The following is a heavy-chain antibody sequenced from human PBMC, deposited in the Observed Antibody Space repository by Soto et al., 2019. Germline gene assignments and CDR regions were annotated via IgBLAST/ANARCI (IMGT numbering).Heavy chain of an antibody. D-gene: IGHD6-13*01. J-gene: IGHJ4*02. CDR2: IKQDGSEK. CDR1: GFTFSSYW. CDR3: ARETGSDSWPKPFDY. Sequence: GGSLRLSCAASGFTFSSYWMSWVRQAPGKGLEWVANIKQDGSEKYYVDSVKGRFTISRDNAKNSLYLQMNSLRAEDTAVYYCARETGSDSWPKPFDYWGQGTLVTVSS. V-gene: IGHV3-7*01.